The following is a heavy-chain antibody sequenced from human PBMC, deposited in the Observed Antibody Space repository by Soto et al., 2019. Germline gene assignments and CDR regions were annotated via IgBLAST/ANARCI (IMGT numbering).Heavy chain of an antibody. J-gene: IGHJ4*02. D-gene: IGHD3-22*01. V-gene: IGHV4-30-2*01. CDR1: GGSISRGGYS. Sequence: LSLTCAVSGGSISRGGYSWSWIRQPPGKGLEWIGYIYHSGSTYYDPSLKSRVTISVDRSKNQFSLKLSSVTAADTAVYYCARDNNYYDSSGYFDYWGQGTLVTVSS. CDR2: IYHSGST. CDR3: ARDNNYYDSSGYFDY.